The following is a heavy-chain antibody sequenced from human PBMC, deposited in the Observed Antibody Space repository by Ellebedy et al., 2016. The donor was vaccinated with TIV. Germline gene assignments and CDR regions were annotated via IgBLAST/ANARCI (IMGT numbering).Heavy chain of an antibody. CDR3: AREGFDFGVVRGGYYYYYMDV. J-gene: IGHJ6*03. D-gene: IGHD3-3*01. V-gene: IGHV3-21*01. CDR1: GFTFSSYS. Sequence: GESLKISXAASGFTFSSYSMNWVRQAPGKGLEWVSSISSSSYIYYADSVKGRFTISRDNAKNSLYLQMNSLRAEDTAVYYCAREGFDFGVVRGGYYYYYMDVWGKGTTVTVSS. CDR2: ISSSSYI.